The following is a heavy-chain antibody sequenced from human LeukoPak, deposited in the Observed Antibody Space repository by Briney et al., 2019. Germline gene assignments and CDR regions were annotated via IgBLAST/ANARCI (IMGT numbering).Heavy chain of an antibody. D-gene: IGHD2-2*01. CDR2: ISNSGDT. V-gene: IGHV4-59*08. J-gene: IGHJ4*02. CDR1: GGSISSYY. CDR3: ARLATMLPDYWGYYFDY. Sequence: PSETLSLTCTVSGGSISSYYWSWIRQPPGKGLEWIGYISNSGDTNYNFSLKTRVTISAGMSNNRFSLKLTSVTAADTAVYYCARLATMLPDYWGYYFDYWGQGTLVTVSA.